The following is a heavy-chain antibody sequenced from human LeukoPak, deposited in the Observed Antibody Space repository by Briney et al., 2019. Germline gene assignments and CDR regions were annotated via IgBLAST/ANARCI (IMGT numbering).Heavy chain of an antibody. CDR3: ARTLSPPYYFDY. D-gene: IGHD3-10*01. CDR1: GDSIIGYY. V-gene: IGHV4-39*07. J-gene: IGHJ4*02. Sequence: SETLSLTCSVSGDSIIGYYWGWIRQPPGKGLEWIGNIYYTGNTYYNSSLKSRVTISVDTSKNQFSLKLSSVTAADTAVYYCARTLSPPYYFDYWGQGTLVTVSS. CDR2: IYYTGNT.